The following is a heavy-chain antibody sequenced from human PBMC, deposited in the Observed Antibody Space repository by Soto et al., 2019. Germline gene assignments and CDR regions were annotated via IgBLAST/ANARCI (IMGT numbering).Heavy chain of an antibody. V-gene: IGHV1-69*01. J-gene: IGHJ5*02. CDR1: GDTFNSYV. D-gene: IGHD3-22*01. CDR3: AGTHFDTSVYFPSGLDL. Sequence: VQLVQSGAGVKKPGSSVTVSCKPSGDTFNSYVLNWVRQAPGQGLEWMGGIIPFLDTAEYAEKFQGRLTITADESTSTAYMDLSSRISEDTAVYYCAGTHFDTSVYFPSGLDLWGQGTLVTVAS. CDR2: IIPFLDTA.